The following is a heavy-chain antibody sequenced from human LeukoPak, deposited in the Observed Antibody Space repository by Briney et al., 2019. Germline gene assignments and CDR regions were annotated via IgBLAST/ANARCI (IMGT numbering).Heavy chain of an antibody. V-gene: IGHV1-2*02. CDR2: INPNSGDT. Sequence: ASVKVSCKASGYIFTGYYMHWVRQAPGQGLEWMGWINPNSGDTNYAQKFQGRVTMTRDTSISTAYMELSRLRSDDTAVYYCARVRTGASDYWGQGTLVTVSS. CDR3: ARVRTGASDY. D-gene: IGHD1-26*01. CDR1: GYIFTGYY. J-gene: IGHJ4*02.